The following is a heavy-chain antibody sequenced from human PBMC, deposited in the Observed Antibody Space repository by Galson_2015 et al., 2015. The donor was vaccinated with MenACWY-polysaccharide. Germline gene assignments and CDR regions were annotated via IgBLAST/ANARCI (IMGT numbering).Heavy chain of an antibody. Sequence: SLRLSCAASGFTFSNFWMSWVRQAPGKGLEWVSYISGGSSVIYYADSVKGRFTISRDNARNSLYLQVNSLRDEDTAVYYCATKQMGDNSFDYRGQGTLVTVSS. J-gene: IGHJ4*02. CDR3: ATKQMGDNSFDY. CDR1: GFTFSNFW. CDR2: ISGGSSVI. V-gene: IGHV3-48*02. D-gene: IGHD3-16*01.